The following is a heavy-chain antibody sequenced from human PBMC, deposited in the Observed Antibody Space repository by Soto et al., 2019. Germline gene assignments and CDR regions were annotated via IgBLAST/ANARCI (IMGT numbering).Heavy chain of an antibody. CDR1: GDSFSSYW. CDR2: IDPSDSHT. J-gene: IGHJ6*02. CDR3: ARVDWKYDLPRFGMDV. D-gene: IGHD1-7*01. Sequence: PGESLKISCKGSGDSFSSYWINWVRQMPGKGLEWMGRIDPSDSHTDYSPSFQGHVTISADKSINTAYLQWSSLRASDTAIYYCARVDWKYDLPRFGMDVWGPGTKVTVSS. V-gene: IGHV5-10-1*01.